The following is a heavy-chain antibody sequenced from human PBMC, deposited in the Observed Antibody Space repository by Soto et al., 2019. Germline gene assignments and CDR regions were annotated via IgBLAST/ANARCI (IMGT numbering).Heavy chain of an antibody. CDR1: GFTFDDYA. V-gene: IGHV3-9*01. CDR2: ISWNSGSI. J-gene: IGHJ6*02. Sequence: GGSLRLSCAASGFTFDDYAMHWVRQAPGKGLEWVSGISWNSGSIGYADSVKGRITISRDNAKNSLYLQMNSLRAEDTALYYCAKDFASCYSCWGTIRGGMDVWGQGTTVTVSS. CDR3: AKDFASCYSCWGTIRGGMDV. D-gene: IGHD2-15*01.